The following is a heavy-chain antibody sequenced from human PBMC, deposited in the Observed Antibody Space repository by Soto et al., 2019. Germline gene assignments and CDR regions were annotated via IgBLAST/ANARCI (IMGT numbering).Heavy chain of an antibody. J-gene: IGHJ6*02. V-gene: IGHV3-23*01. D-gene: IGHD4-17*01. Sequence: LXLSCAASLISFTTYPMTWVRQAPWKGLEWVSTVAGNVSNRHYADFVKGRFTISRDNSKNTLSLQMNSLRAEDTAVYYCAGDYLRLNSLNGNYYSYGMDVWGQGTAFTVS. CDR1: LISFTTYP. CDR2: VAGNVSNR. CDR3: AGDYLRLNSLNGNYYSYGMDV.